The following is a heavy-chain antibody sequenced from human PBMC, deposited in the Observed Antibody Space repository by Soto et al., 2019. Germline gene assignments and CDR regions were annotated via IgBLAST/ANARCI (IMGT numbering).Heavy chain of an antibody. CDR3: ARRSAYYFDS. J-gene: IGHJ4*02. V-gene: IGHV3-23*01. CDR1: GFTFSNRA. CDR2: FGHDFIT. Sequence: GGSLRLSCAASGFTFSNRAMSWVRQAPGKGLEWVSTFGHDFITYYADSVKGRFTISRDNSKNTLSLQMNSLRVEDTAIYYCARRSAYYFDSWGQGALVTVSS.